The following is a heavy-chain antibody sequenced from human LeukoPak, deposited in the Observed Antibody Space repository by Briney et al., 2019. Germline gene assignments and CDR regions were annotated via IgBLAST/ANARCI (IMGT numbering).Heavy chain of an antibody. CDR1: GFTFSSYA. D-gene: IGHD3-3*01. Sequence: GGSLRLSCAASGFTFSSYAMSWVRQAPGKGLEWVSAISGSGGSTYYADSVKGRFTISRDNSKNTLYLQMNSLRAEDTAVYYCARISGYDFWSGYYQHDAFDIWGQGTMVTVSS. V-gene: IGHV3-23*01. CDR2: ISGSGGST. J-gene: IGHJ3*02. CDR3: ARISGYDFWSGYYQHDAFDI.